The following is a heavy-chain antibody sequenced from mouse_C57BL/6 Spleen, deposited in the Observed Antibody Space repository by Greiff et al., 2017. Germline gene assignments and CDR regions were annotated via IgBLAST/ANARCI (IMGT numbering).Heavy chain of an antibody. D-gene: IGHD2-2*01. CDR2: IWRGGST. J-gene: IGHJ3*01. V-gene: IGHV2-5*01. CDR3: AKNARDCGYDLFAY. CDR1: GFSLTSYG. Sequence: QVQLQQSGPGLVQPSQSLSITCTVSGFSLTSYGVHWVRQSPGKGLEWLGVIWRGGSTDYTAAFVSRMSITKDNSKSQVCFKMNSLQADDTAIYYCAKNARDCGYDLFAYWGQGTLGTVSA.